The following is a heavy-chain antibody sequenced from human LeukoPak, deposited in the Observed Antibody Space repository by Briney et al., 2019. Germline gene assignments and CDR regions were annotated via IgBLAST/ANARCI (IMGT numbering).Heavy chain of an antibody. CDR3: VRRPWYSSRLSESRGAFDI. CDR2: IYYSGST. J-gene: IGHJ3*02. V-gene: IGHV4-59*01. D-gene: IGHD6-13*01. Sequence: SETLSLTCTVSGGSISSYYWRWIRQPPGKGLGWIGDIYYSGSTNYNPSLTSRVTLSLDTSKTPFSLYLSSLTAPDTAVYYCVRRPWYSSRLSESRGAFDIWGQGTMVTVS. CDR1: GGSISSYY.